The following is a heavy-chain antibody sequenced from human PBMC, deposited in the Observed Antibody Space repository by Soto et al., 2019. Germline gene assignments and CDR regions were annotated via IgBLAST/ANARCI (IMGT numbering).Heavy chain of an antibody. V-gene: IGHV4-59*12. Sequence: SETLSLTCTVSGGSISSYYWSWIRQPPGKGLEWIGYIYHSGSTYYNPSLKSRVTISVDRSKNQFSLKLSSVTAAGTAVYYCARGQVVAAQHWGQGTLVTVSS. D-gene: IGHD2-15*01. J-gene: IGHJ4*02. CDR1: GGSISSYY. CDR3: ARGQVVAAQH. CDR2: IYHSGST.